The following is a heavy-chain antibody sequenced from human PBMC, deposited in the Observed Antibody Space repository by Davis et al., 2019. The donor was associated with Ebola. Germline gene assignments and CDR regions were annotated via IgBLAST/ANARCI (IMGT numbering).Heavy chain of an antibody. J-gene: IGHJ6*02. CDR3: ARDARQLPNWGYYYYGMDV. Sequence: GGSLRLSCAASGFTFSSYSMNWVRQAPGKGLEWVSSISSSSSYIYYADSVKGRFTISRDNAKNSLYLQMNSLRAEDTAVYYCARDARQLPNWGYYYYGMDVWGQGTTVTVSS. CDR1: GFTFSSYS. CDR2: ISSSSSYI. V-gene: IGHV3-21*01. D-gene: IGHD7-27*01.